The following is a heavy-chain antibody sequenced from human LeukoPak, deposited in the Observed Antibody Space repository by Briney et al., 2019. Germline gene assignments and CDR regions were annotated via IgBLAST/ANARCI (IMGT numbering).Heavy chain of an antibody. CDR3: ARVVVVVSAAPGTYYMDV. CDR2: FNPENGNT. D-gene: IGHD2-2*01. V-gene: IGHV1-18*01. CDR1: GYSFVGYG. Sequence: ASVKVSCKASGYSFVGYGITWVRQAPGQGLEWMGWFNPENGNTNYAQKVQGRVTMTADTSTSTAYMELRSLRSDDTAVYYCARVVVVVSAAPGTYYMDVWGKGTTVAVSS. J-gene: IGHJ6*03.